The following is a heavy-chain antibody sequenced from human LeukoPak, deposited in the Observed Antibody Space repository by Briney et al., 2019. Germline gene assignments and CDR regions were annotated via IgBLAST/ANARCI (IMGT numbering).Heavy chain of an antibody. Sequence: GASVKVSCKASGYTFSSYGISWVRQAPGQGVEWMGWISAYNGNTDYAQNLRGRLIMTTDTSTSTAYMELRSLRSDDTAVYYCARDSVDGSGTYYNDSPDYWGQGTLVTVSS. CDR1: GYTFSSYG. D-gene: IGHD3-10*01. J-gene: IGHJ4*02. CDR3: ARDSVDGSGTYYNDSPDY. V-gene: IGHV1-18*01. CDR2: ISAYNGNT.